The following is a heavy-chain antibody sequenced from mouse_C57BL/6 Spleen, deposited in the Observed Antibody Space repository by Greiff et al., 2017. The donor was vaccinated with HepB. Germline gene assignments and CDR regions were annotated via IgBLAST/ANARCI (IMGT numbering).Heavy chain of an antibody. J-gene: IGHJ3*01. D-gene: IGHD2-5*01. V-gene: IGHV3-6*01. CDR1: GYSITSGYY. CDR3: ARGGLSNYVGFAY. Sequence: EVKLMESGPGLVKPSQSLSLTCSVTGYSITSGYYWNWIRQFPGNNLEWMGYISYDGSNNYNPSLKNRISITRDTSKNQFFLKLNSVTTEDTATYYCARGGLSNYVGFAYWGQGTLVTVSA. CDR2: ISYDGSN.